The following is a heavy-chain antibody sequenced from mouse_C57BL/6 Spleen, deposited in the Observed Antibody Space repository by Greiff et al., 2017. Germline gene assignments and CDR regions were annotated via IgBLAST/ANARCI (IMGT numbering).Heavy chain of an antibody. CDR2: ISSGGDYI. Sequence: DVHLVESGEGLVKPGGSLKLSCAASGFTFRSYAMSWVRQTPEKRLEWVAYISSGGDYIYYADTVKGRFTISRDNARNTLYLQMSSLKSEDTAMYYCTREDGNYWYFDVWGTGTTVTVSS. J-gene: IGHJ1*03. V-gene: IGHV5-9-1*02. D-gene: IGHD2-1*01. CDR1: GFTFRSYA. CDR3: TREDGNYWYFDV.